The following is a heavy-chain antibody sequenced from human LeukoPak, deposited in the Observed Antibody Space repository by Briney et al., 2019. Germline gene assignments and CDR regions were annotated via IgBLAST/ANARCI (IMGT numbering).Heavy chain of an antibody. D-gene: IGHD5-12*01. CDR2: IRSKANSYAT. CDR3: ARDASLPGYSGYEFFDY. CDR1: GFTFSGSA. V-gene: IGHV3-73*01. Sequence: GGSLRLSCAASGFTFSGSAMHWVRQASGKGLEWVGRIRSKANSYATAYAASVKGRFTISRDDSKNTAYLQMNSLKTEDTAVYYCARDASLPGYSGYEFFDYWGQGTLVTVSS. J-gene: IGHJ4*02.